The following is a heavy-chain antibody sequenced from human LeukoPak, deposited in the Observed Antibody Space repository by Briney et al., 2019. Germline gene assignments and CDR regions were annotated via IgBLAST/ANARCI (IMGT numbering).Heavy chain of an antibody. J-gene: IGHJ4*02. CDR2: IRSKAYGGTT. Sequence: GGSLRLSCTASGLTFGDYAMSWVRQAPGKGLEWVGFIRSKAYGGTTEYAASVKGRFTISRDDSKSIAYLQMNSLRPDDTALYYCARALADSRNYYLGFDYWGQGTLVTVSS. CDR3: ARALADSRNYYLGFDY. V-gene: IGHV3-49*04. CDR1: GLTFGDYA. D-gene: IGHD3-22*01.